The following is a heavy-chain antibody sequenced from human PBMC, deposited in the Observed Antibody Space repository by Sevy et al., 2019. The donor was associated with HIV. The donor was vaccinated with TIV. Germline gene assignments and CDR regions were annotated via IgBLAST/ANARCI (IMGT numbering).Heavy chain of an antibody. J-gene: IGHJ6*02. CDR1: GFTFISYS. CDR3: AREGGYSDQGMDV. CDR2: ISTGRSTI. D-gene: IGHD5-18*01. Sequence: GGSLRLSCAASGFTFISYSFIWVRQAPGKGLEWLSYISTGRSTIYYADSVKGRFTISRDNAKKSLYLQMNSLRVEDTAVYYCAREGGYSDQGMDVWGQGTTVTVSS. V-gene: IGHV3-48*01.